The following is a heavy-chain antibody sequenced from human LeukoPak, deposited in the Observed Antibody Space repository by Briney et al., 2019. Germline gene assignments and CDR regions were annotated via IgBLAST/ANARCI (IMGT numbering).Heavy chain of an antibody. CDR3: ARAHGSGSPDDY. CDR2: INHSGST. V-gene: IGHV4-34*01. CDR1: GGSFRGYY. Sequence: SETLSLTCAVSGGSFRGYYWSWIRQPPGKGLEWIGEINHSGSTNYNPSPKSRVTISLHTSNNQFSLKLSYVTAADPAVYYCARAHGSGSPDDYEDQGTGAPVSS. D-gene: IGHD3-10*01. J-gene: IGHJ4*02.